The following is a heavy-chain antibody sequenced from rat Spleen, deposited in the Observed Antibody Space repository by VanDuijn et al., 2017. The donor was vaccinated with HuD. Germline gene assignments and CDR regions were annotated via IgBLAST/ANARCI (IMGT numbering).Heavy chain of an antibody. V-gene: IGHV5-29*01. CDR3: VRGFTYYGY. CDR2: ISYDGSST. D-gene: IGHD1-9*01. CDR1: GFTFSDYG. J-gene: IGHJ2*01. Sequence: EVQLVESGGGLVQPGRSLKRSCAASGFTFSDYGMAWVRQAPTKGLEWVATISYDGSSTYYGDSVKGRFTVSRDNVKSTLFLQMDSLRSEDTATYYCVRGFTYYGYWGQGVMVTVSS.